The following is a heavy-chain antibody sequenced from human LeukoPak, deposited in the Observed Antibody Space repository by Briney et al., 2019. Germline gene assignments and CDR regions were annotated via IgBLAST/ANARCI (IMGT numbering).Heavy chain of an antibody. D-gene: IGHD2-15*01. V-gene: IGHV3-7*01. J-gene: IGHJ4*02. Sequence: GGSLRLSCAASAFSLNAYNMNWVRQAPGKGLEWVANIKQDGSEKYYVDSVKGRFTISRDNAKNSLYLQMNSLRAEDTAVYYCARSIDYFDYWGQGTLVTVSS. CDR3: ARSIDYFDY. CDR2: IKQDGSEK. CDR1: AFSLNAYN.